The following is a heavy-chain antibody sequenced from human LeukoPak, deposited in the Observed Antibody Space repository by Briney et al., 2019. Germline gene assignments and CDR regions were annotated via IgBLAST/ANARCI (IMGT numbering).Heavy chain of an antibody. CDR1: GGSISSYY. V-gene: IGHV4-59*01. J-gene: IGHJ4*01. CDR3: ARGGWSVDY. CDR2: IYYTGST. Sequence: SETLSLTCTVSGGSISSYYWSWIRQPPGKGLECIGFIYYTGSTTYNPSLGSRVTISIDTSKNQFSLRLSSVTAADTAVYYCARGGWSVDYWGQGTLVTVSS. D-gene: IGHD6-19*01.